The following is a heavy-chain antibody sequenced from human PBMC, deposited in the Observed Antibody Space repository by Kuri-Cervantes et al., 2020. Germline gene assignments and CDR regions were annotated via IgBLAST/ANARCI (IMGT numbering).Heavy chain of an antibody. V-gene: IGHV3-53*01. D-gene: IGHD3-10*01. Sequence: GESLKISCAAAGFTVSSNYIRWVRQAPGKGLEWVSSIYSGGRTYYAGSVKGRFTISRDNSKNTLYLQMNSLRAEDTAVYYCARWSGEFIDYWGQGTLVTVSS. CDR3: ARWSGEFIDY. CDR2: IYSGGRT. CDR1: GFTVSSNY. J-gene: IGHJ4*02.